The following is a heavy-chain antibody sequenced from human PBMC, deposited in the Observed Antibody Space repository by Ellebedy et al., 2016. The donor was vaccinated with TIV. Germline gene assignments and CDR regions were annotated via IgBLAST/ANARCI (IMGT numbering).Heavy chain of an antibody. J-gene: IGHJ6*02. CDR1: GGSISSYY. D-gene: IGHD3-9*01. Sequence: MPSETLSLTCTVSGGSISSYYWSWIRQPPGKGLEWIGYIYYSGSTNYNPSLKSRVTISVDTSKNQFSLKLSSVTAADTAVYYCARGPLRYFDWVYYYHGMDVWGQGTTVTVSS. V-gene: IGHV4-59*08. CDR2: IYYSGST. CDR3: ARGPLRYFDWVYYYHGMDV.